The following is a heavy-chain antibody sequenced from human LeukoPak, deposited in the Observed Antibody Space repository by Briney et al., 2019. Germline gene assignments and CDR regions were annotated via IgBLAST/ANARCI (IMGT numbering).Heavy chain of an antibody. CDR3: ARGLEKYYYDSSGYLDY. J-gene: IGHJ4*02. CDR2: ISAYNGNT. CDR1: GYTFTSYG. D-gene: IGHD3-22*01. V-gene: IGHV1-18*01. Sequence: ASVKVSCKASGYTFTSYGISWVRQPPGQGLEWMGWISAYNGNTNYAQKLQGRVTMTTDTSTSTAYMELRSLRSDDTAVYYCARGLEKYYYDSSGYLDYWGQGTLVTVSS.